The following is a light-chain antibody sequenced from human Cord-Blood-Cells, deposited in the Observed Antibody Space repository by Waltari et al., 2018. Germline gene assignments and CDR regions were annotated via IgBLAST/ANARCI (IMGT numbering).Light chain of an antibody. Sequence: QTVLTQPPSVSGAPGQRVTISCTGSSSNIGAGYDVHWYQQLPGTDPKLLIFGNSNRPSGVPDLFSGSKSGTSASLAITGLQAEDEADYYCQSYDSSLSGSVFGGGTKLTVL. V-gene: IGLV1-40*01. CDR2: GNS. CDR1: SSNIGAGYD. CDR3: QSYDSSLSGSV. J-gene: IGLJ3*02.